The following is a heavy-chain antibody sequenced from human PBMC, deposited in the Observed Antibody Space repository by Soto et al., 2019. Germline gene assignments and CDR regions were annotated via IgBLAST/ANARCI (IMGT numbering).Heavy chain of an antibody. D-gene: IGHD3-16*02. Sequence: EVQVVESGGGLVQPGGSLKLSCAASGFTFSASAMHWVRQASGKGLEWVGRIRSKANSYATAYAASVKGRFTISRDDSKNTAYLRTNSLKTADTAVYYCTRHLSDYWGQGTLVTVSS. CDR1: GFTFSASA. J-gene: IGHJ4*02. CDR3: TRHLSDY. V-gene: IGHV3-73*01. CDR2: IRSKANSYAT.